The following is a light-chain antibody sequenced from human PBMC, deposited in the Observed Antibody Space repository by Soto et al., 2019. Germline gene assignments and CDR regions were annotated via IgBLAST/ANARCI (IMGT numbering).Light chain of an antibody. CDR1: TGAVTSGHW. Sequence: QAVVTQEPSLTVSPGGTVTLTCGSSTGAVTSGHWPHWFQQKPGQAPRTLIYDTDNKQPWTPARFSGSLLGGKAALTLSGAQPEDEGDYYCLVIFTGVGEVFGTGTKVTVL. CDR3: LVIFTGVGEV. J-gene: IGLJ1*01. V-gene: IGLV7-46*01. CDR2: DTD.